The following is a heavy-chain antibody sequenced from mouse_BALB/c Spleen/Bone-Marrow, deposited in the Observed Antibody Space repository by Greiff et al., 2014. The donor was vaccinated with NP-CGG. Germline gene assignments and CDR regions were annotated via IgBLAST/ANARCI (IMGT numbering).Heavy chain of an antibody. J-gene: IGHJ2*01. Sequence: VQLQQPGAELVRPGALVKLSCKASGFSIKDYYMHWVKQRPEQGLEWIGWIDPENGNTIYDPKFQGKASITADTSSNTAYLQLSSLTSEDTAVYYCARWGNYYFDYWGQGTTLTVSS. CDR2: IDPENGNT. CDR1: GFSIKDYY. V-gene: IGHV14-1*02. CDR3: ARWGNYYFDY.